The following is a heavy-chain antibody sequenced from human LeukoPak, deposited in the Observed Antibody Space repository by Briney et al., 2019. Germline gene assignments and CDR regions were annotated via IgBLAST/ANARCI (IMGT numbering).Heavy chain of an antibody. D-gene: IGHD4-17*01. J-gene: IGHJ4*02. CDR1: GFTFSSYG. CDR3: AKLSTTVTNFDY. CDR2: ISYDGSNK. V-gene: IGHV3-30*18. Sequence: TGGSLRLSRAASGFTFSSYGMHWVRQAPGKGLEWVAVISYDGSNKYYADSVKGRFTISRDNSKNTLYLQMNSLRAEDTAVYYCAKLSTTVTNFDYWGQGTLVTVSS.